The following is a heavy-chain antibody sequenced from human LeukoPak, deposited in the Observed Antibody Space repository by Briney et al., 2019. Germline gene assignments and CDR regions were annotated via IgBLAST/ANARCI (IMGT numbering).Heavy chain of an antibody. CDR2: INHTGST. V-gene: IGHV4-34*01. CDR1: GGSFSSYY. CDR3: ARTNTRGIAADGTFDY. Sequence: SETLSLTCAVYGGSFSSYYWSWIRQPPGKGLEWIGEINHTGSTNYNPSLKSRVTISVDTSKNQFSLKLSSVTAADTAVYYWARTNTRGIAADGTFDYWGQGTLVTVSS. J-gene: IGHJ4*02. D-gene: IGHD6-13*01.